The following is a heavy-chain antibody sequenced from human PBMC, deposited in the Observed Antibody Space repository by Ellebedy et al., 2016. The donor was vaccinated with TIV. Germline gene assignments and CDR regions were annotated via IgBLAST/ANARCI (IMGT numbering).Heavy chain of an antibody. Sequence: SETLSLXXTVSGYSISSGYYWGWIRQPPGKGLEWIGSIYHSGSTYYNPSLKSRVTISVDTSKNQFSLKLSSVTAADTAVYYCAREEYCGGDCYSRPVSDAFDIWGQGTMVTVSS. CDR2: IYHSGST. V-gene: IGHV4-38-2*02. D-gene: IGHD2-21*01. J-gene: IGHJ3*02. CDR3: AREEYCGGDCYSRPVSDAFDI. CDR1: GYSISSGYY.